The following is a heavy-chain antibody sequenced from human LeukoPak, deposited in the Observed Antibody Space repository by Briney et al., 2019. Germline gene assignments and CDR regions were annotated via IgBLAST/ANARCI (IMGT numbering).Heavy chain of an antibody. D-gene: IGHD6-19*01. CDR1: GFTFSSYS. CDR3: AREVAVAISGAFDI. Sequence: PGGSLRLSCAASGFTFSSYSMNWVRQAPGKGLEWVSSISSSSSYIYYADSVKGRFTISRDNAKNSLYLQMNSLRAEDTAVYYCAREVAVAISGAFDIWGQGTMVTVSS. CDR2: ISSSSSYI. J-gene: IGHJ3*02. V-gene: IGHV3-21*04.